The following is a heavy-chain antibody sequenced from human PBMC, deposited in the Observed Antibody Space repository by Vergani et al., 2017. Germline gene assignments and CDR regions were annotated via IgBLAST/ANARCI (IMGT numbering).Heavy chain of an antibody. CDR2: IYHSGGA. Sequence: QLHLQESGPGLVKPSETLSLTCTVSGGSITSSSYYWGWIRQPPGKGLEWIGNIYHSGGAYYNPSLKGRVTIYVDTSKNQFSLEVTSVTAADTGIYFCARTESFILRYFHWALWGQGTLVTVSS. V-gene: IGHV4-39*01. J-gene: IGHJ4*02. D-gene: IGHD3-9*01. CDR1: GGSITSSSYY. CDR3: ARTESFILRYFHWAL.